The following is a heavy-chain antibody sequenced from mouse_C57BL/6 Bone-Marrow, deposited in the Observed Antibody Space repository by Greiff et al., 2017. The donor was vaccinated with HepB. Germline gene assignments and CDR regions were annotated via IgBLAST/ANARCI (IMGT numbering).Heavy chain of an antibody. CDR3: ARDRDNYYGSSPHWYFDV. CDR1: GFTFSSYA. J-gene: IGHJ1*03. Sequence: DVHLVESGGGLVKPGGSLKLSCAASGFTFSSYAMSWVRQTPEKRLEWVATISDGGSYTYYPDNVKGRFTISRDNAKNNLYLQMSHLKSEDTAMYYCARDRDNYYGSSPHWYFDVWGTGTTVTVSS. V-gene: IGHV5-4*01. CDR2: ISDGGSYT. D-gene: IGHD1-1*01.